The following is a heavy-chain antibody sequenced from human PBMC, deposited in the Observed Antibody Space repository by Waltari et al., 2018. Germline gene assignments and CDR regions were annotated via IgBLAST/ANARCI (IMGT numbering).Heavy chain of an antibody. CDR2: IYHSGST. CDR3: ARGDYYDSSGYYYSHYFDY. Sequence: QVQLQESGPGLVKPSETLSLTCAVSGYSISSAYYWGWTRPPPGKGLEWIGSIYHSGSTYYNPSLKSRVTISVDTSKNQFSLKLSSVTAADTAVYYCARGDYYDSSGYYYSHYFDYWGQGTLVTVSS. CDR1: GYSISSAYY. D-gene: IGHD3-22*01. V-gene: IGHV4-38-2*01. J-gene: IGHJ4*02.